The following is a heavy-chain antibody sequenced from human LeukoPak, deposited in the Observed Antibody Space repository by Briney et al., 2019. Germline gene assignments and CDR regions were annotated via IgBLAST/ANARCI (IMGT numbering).Heavy chain of an antibody. V-gene: IGHV5-51*01. Sequence: KPGESLKISCKASGHRFTTYWIGWVRQMPGKGLEWMGIIYPGDSDTRYSPSFEGQVTISADKSITTAYLQWSSLKASDTAMYYCARQITDQSSGYDSIDYWGQGTLVTVSS. CDR2: IYPGDSDT. J-gene: IGHJ4*02. D-gene: IGHD5-12*01. CDR1: GHRFTTYW. CDR3: ARQITDQSSGYDSIDY.